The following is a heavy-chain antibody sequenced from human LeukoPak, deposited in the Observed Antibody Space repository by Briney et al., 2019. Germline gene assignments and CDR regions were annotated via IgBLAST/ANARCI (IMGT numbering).Heavy chain of an antibody. D-gene: IGHD5-18*01. V-gene: IGHV4-59*12. Sequence: SETLSLTCSVSGGSISSDYWNWIRQSPGKGLEWIGYISDSETTTYTPSLKSRVTISKDIPKNQFSLNLRSVTDADTAIYYCARDHVDTKFDYWGQGTLVTVSS. CDR2: ISDSETT. CDR3: ARDHVDTKFDY. J-gene: IGHJ4*02. CDR1: GGSISSDY.